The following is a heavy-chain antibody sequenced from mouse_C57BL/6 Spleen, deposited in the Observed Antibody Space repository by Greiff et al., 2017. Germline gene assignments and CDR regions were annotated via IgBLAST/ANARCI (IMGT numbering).Heavy chain of an antibody. CDR3: ARLATVVATGGFDY. V-gene: IGHV1-50*01. D-gene: IGHD1-1*01. J-gene: IGHJ2*01. CDR2: IDPSDSYT. Sequence: QVQLQQPGAELVKPGASVKLSCKASGYTFTSYWMQWVKQRPGQGLEWIGEIDPSDSYTNYNQKFKGKATLTVDPSSSTAYMQLSSLTSEDSAVYYCARLATVVATGGFDYWGQGTTLTVSS. CDR1: GYTFTSYW.